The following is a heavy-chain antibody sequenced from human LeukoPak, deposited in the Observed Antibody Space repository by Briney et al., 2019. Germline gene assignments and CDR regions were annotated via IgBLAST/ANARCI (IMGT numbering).Heavy chain of an antibody. D-gene: IGHD2-8*01. CDR3: VGHIGDIVLMVYDN. CDR1: GGSISSNSYY. V-gene: IGHV4-39*01. J-gene: IGHJ4*02. CDR2: IYSSEST. Sequence: ASETLSLTCTVSGGSISSNSYYWGWIRQSPGKGLEWIANIYSSESTYYNPSLKSRVTISVDTSKNQFSLKLSSATAADTAVYYCVGHIGDIVLMVYDNWGQGTLVTVSS.